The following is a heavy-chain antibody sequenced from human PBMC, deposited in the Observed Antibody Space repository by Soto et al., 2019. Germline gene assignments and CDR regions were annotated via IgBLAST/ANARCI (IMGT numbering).Heavy chain of an antibody. CDR2: ISAYNGNT. CDR3: ARDVIVGATSGAQWFDP. J-gene: IGHJ5*02. D-gene: IGHD1-26*01. CDR1: GYTFTSNG. Sequence: GASVKVSCKSSGYTFTSNGISWVRQAPGQGLEWMGWISAYNGNTNYAQKLQGRVTMTTDTSTSTAYMELRSLRSDDTAVYYCARDVIVGATSGAQWFDPWGQGTLVTVSS. V-gene: IGHV1-18*01.